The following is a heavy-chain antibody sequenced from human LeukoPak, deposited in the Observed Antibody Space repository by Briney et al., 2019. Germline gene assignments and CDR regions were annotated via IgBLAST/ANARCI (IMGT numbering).Heavy chain of an antibody. V-gene: IGHV3-23*01. CDR1: GFTFSSYA. Sequence: GGSLRLSCAASGFTFSSYAMGWVRQAPGKGLEWVSAISGSGGSTYYADSVKGRFTISRDNSKNTLYLQMNSLRAEDTAVYYCAKVNHIVVVTALYFDYWGQGTLVTVSS. J-gene: IGHJ4*02. CDR3: AKVNHIVVVTALYFDY. CDR2: ISGSGGST. D-gene: IGHD2-21*02.